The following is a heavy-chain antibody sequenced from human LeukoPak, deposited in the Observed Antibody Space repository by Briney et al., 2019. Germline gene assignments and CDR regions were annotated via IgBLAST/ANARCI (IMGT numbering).Heavy chain of an antibody. V-gene: IGHV4-59*08. Sequence: SETLSLTCTVSGGSISYYYWSWIRQSPGKGLEWIGYIYYSGNTNYNPSLKSRVTISVDTSKNQFSLKLSSVTAADTAVYYCARAEYSYGPFDYWGQVTLVTVSS. CDR1: GGSISYYY. D-gene: IGHD5-18*01. CDR2: IYYSGNT. J-gene: IGHJ4*02. CDR3: ARAEYSYGPFDY.